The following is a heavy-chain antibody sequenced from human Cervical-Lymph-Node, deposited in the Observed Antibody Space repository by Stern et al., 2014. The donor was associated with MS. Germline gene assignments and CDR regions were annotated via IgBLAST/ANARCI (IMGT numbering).Heavy chain of an antibody. CDR2: ETYDGSYQ. V-gene: IGHV3-30*03. CDR1: GFTFSDYG. J-gene: IGHJ6*02. Sequence: VQLEESGGGVVHPGKSLRLSCAASGFTFSDYGMHWVRQAPGKGLEWVALETYDGSYQYCADSVKGRLTVSRDNSKNTVLLQMNGLRPEDTAVYFCARDRGLTHYFYGMDVWGQGTTVTVSS. D-gene: IGHD3-10*01. CDR3: ARDRGLTHYFYGMDV.